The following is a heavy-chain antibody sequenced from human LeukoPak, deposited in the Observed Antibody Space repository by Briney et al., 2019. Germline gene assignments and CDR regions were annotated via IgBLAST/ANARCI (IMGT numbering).Heavy chain of an antibody. Sequence: GGSLRLSCAASGFTFSSYWMSWVRQAPGKGLEWVAHIKQDGSEKYYVDSVKGRFTISRDNAKNSLYLQMNSLRAEDTAVYYCAGSPAVAGTGYYYYGMDVWGQGTTVTVSS. D-gene: IGHD6-19*01. V-gene: IGHV3-7*01. J-gene: IGHJ6*02. CDR3: AGSPAVAGTGYYYYGMDV. CDR1: GFTFSSYW. CDR2: IKQDGSEK.